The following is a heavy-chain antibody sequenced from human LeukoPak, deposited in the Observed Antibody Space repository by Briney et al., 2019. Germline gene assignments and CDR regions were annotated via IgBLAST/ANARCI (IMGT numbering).Heavy chain of an antibody. J-gene: IGHJ6*04. CDR1: GGTLSSYA. CDR2: IIPIFGTA. V-gene: IGHV1-69*13. Sequence: ASVKVSCKASGGTLSSYAISWVRQAPGQGLEWMGGIIPIFGTANYAQKFQGRVTITADESTSTAYMELSSLRSEDTAVYYCARTQIDHVKYGMDVWGKGTTVTVSS. CDR3: ARTQIDHVKYGMDV.